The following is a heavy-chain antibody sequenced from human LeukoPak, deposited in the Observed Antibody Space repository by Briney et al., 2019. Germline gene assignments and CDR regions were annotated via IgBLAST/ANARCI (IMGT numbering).Heavy chain of an antibody. Sequence: SVKVSCKASGGTFSRLGISWVRQAPGQGLEWMGRIIPIVGATNYAQKFQGRVTFSADKSTSTAYMALSSLRSEDTAVFYCATSEGNPYSTNLDFWGQGTLVTVSS. CDR1: GGTFSRLG. J-gene: IGHJ4*02. CDR2: IIPIVGAT. D-gene: IGHD1-1*01. V-gene: IGHV1-69*04. CDR3: ATSEGNPYSTNLDF.